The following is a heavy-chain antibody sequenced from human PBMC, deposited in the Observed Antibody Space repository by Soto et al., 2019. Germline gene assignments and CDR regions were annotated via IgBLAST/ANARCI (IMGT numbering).Heavy chain of an antibody. CDR3: ARVAYNDCPPWFDP. CDR2: MNPNSGNA. Sequence: QVQLVQSGAEVRKPGASVRVSCKATGYSFTRHAINWLRQAAGQGLEWMGWMNPNSGNAVYAQKFQGRVTMTRNTSLTTGCSEVTSLKSEDTAVYFCARVAYNDCPPWFDPGGQVTLITVTS. D-gene: IGHD2-21*02. J-gene: IGHJ5*02. V-gene: IGHV1-8*01. CDR1: GYSFTRHA.